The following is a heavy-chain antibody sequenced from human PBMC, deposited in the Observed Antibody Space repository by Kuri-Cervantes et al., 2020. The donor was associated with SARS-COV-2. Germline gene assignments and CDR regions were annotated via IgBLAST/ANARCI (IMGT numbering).Heavy chain of an antibody. CDR2: ISSSSSTI. D-gene: IGHD3-22*01. V-gene: IGHV3-48*01. J-gene: IGHJ4*02. CDR1: GFTFSSYS. CDR3: ARKGLDSSGYSLGYD. Sequence: GESLKISCAASGFTFSSYSMNWVRQAPGKGLEWVSYISSSSSTIYYADSVKGRFTISRDNAKNSLYLQMNRLRPDDTALYYCARKGLDSSGYSLGYDWGQGTLVTVSS.